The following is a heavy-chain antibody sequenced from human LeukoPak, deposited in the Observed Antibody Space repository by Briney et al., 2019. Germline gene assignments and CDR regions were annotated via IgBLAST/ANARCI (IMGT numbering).Heavy chain of an antibody. CDR1: GGSISSSSYY. Sequence: SETLSLTCTVSGGSISSSSYYWGWIRQPPGKGLEWGGSIYYSGGTYYNPSLKSRVTISVDTSKNQFSLKLSSVTAADTAVYYCAIQYSSSSPLAFDIWGQGTMVTVSS. CDR3: AIQYSSSSPLAFDI. D-gene: IGHD6-13*01. CDR2: IYYSGGT. J-gene: IGHJ3*02. V-gene: IGHV4-39*07.